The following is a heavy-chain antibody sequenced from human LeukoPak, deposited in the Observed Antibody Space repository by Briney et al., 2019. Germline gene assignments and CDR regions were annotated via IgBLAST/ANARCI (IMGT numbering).Heavy chain of an antibody. CDR2: ISSSSSTI. V-gene: IGHV3-48*04. D-gene: IGHD6-19*01. Sequence: GGSLRLSCAASGFTFSSYSMNWVRQAPGKGLEWVSYISSSSSTIYYADSVKGRFTISRDNAKNSLYLQMNSLRAEDTAVYYCASDSSGWNRNWFDPWGQGTLVTVSS. J-gene: IGHJ5*02. CDR1: GFTFSSYS. CDR3: ASDSSGWNRNWFDP.